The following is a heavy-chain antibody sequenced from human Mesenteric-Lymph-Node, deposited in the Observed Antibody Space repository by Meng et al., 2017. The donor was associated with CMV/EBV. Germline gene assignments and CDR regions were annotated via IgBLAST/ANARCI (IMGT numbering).Heavy chain of an antibody. Sequence: SPFTYYYRHWVRQAAGEGLGGTGWINTNSDRTNKEQKYEGRVTMTRDTSISTAYMKLSRLSSDDTAVYYCARQEYSSSWYQLDWFDPWGQGTLVTVSS. CDR2: INTNSDRT. D-gene: IGHD6-13*01. V-gene: IGHV1-2*02. J-gene: IGHJ5*02. CDR1: SPFTYYY. CDR3: ARQEYSSSWYQLDWFDP.